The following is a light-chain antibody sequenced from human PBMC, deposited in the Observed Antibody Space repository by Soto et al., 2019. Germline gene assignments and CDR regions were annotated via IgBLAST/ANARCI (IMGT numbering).Light chain of an antibody. CDR2: STS. CDR3: AAWDVRLNAWV. CDR1: DSNIGSSP. J-gene: IGLJ3*02. Sequence: QSVLTQPPSASGTPGHAVIIFCSGTDSNIGSSPVNWYRHLPGTAPRLLIYSTSGRPSGVPDRFSGSKSGTSASLAISGLQSEDEADYSCAAWDVRLNAWVFGGGTKLTV. V-gene: IGLV1-44*01.